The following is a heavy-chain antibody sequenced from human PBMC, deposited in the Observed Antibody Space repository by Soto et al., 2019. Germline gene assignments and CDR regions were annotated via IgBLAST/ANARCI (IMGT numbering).Heavy chain of an antibody. CDR3: AKHNYFGSGCSFYYYRSDL. V-gene: IGHV5-51*01. D-gene: IGHD3-10*01. Sequence: PGESLKISCKASGYIFSTNWIAWVRHVPGKGLEWMGSIFPADSDIRYNPSFQGQVTISVDKSIDTAYLQWSSLKASDTGTFYCAKHNYFGSGCSFYYYRSDLWGQGTTVTVSS. J-gene: IGHJ6*02. CDR1: GYIFSTNW. CDR2: IFPADSDI.